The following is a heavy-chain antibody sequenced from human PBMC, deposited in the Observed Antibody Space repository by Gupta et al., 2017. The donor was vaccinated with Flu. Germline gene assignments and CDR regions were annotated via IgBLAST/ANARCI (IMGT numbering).Heavy chain of an antibody. Sequence: SSYCMHWVRQAPGKGLEWVAVISYDGSNKYYADSVKGRFTISRDNSKNTLYLQMNSLRAEDTAVYYCARNGFLYYYGMDVWGQGTTVTVSS. CDR2: ISYDGSNK. V-gene: IGHV3-30*03. D-gene: IGHD2-8*01. CDR1: SSYC. J-gene: IGHJ6*02. CDR3: ARNGFLYYYGMDV.